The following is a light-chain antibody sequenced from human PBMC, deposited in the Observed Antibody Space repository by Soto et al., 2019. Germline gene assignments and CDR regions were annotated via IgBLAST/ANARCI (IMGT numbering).Light chain of an antibody. CDR1: QYVGTR. CDR3: HQRQSWPRT. V-gene: IGKV3-11*01. J-gene: IGKJ1*01. Sequence: EIVLTQSPATLSSSPGETATLSCRTSQYVGTRLAWYQHKPGQAPRLLIYYTSNRATGVPARFSGSGSGTDFTLTISSLAPADFAIYYCHQRQSWPRTFGQGTKVDI. CDR2: YTS.